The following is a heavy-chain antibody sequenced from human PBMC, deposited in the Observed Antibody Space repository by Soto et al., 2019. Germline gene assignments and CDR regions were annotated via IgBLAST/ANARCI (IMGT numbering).Heavy chain of an antibody. V-gene: IGHV3-30*18. Sequence: QVQLVESGGGVVQPGRSLTLSCAASGFTFSTYGMHWVRQAPGKGLEWVALISFDASNKYYADSVKGRFTISRDNSKHTLFLIMDSLRAEDTAVYYCAKEHDGSGYCNQYGMDVWGQGTTVTVSS. CDR2: ISFDASNK. CDR1: GFTFSTYG. CDR3: AKEHDGSGYCNQYGMDV. D-gene: IGHD3-22*01. J-gene: IGHJ6*02.